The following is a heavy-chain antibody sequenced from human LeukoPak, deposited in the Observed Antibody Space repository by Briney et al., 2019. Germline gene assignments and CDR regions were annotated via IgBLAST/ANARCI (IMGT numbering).Heavy chain of an antibody. V-gene: IGHV3-74*01. D-gene: IGHD4-23*01. Sequence: GGSLRLSCAVSGFTFSSYWMHWVRQAPGKGLVWVSRISGDGITTNYADSVAGRFTISRDNAKNTLYLQMNSLRAEDTAVYYCARDPYGGDFDYWGQGTLVTVSP. CDR1: GFTFSSYW. CDR2: ISGDGITT. J-gene: IGHJ4*02. CDR3: ARDPYGGDFDY.